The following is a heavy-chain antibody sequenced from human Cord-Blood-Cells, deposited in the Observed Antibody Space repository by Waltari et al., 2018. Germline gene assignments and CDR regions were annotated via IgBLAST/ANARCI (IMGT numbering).Heavy chain of an antibody. CDR1: GGSISSSSYY. D-gene: IGHD4-17*01. J-gene: IGHJ3*02. V-gene: IGHV4-39*01. CDR3: ATVFYGDYAFDI. CDR2: IYYSGST. Sequence: QLQLQESGPGLVKPSETLSLTCTVPGGSISSSSYYWGLIRQPTGKGLEWIGSIYYSGSTYYKPSLKSRVTISVDTSKNQFSLKLSSVTAADTAVYYCATVFYGDYAFDIWGQGTMVTVSS.